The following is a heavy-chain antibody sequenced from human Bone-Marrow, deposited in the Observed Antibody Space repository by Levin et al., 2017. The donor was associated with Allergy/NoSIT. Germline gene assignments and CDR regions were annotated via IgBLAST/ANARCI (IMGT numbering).Heavy chain of an antibody. CDR1: GFTFSSFP. D-gene: IGHD4-11*01. J-gene: IGHJ6*02. CDR2: ISYNGANK. V-gene: IGHV3-30*04. Sequence: SCAASGFTFSSFPMHWVRQAPGRGLEWLSFISYNGANKNHADSVQGRFTISRDNSKNTLYLHMNSLRPEDTAIYYCARESTVFMDVWGQGTTVTVSS. CDR3: ARESTVFMDV.